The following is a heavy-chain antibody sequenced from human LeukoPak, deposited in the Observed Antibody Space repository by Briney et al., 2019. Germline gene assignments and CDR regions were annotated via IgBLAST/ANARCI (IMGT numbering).Heavy chain of an antibody. Sequence: ALVKVSCKVSGYTLTELSMHWVRQAPGKGLEWMGGFDPEDGETIYAQKFQGRVTMTEDTSTDTAYMELSSLRSEDTAVYYCATLPATGYSSSWYANHLDYWGQGTLVTVSS. V-gene: IGHV1-24*01. CDR1: GYTLTELS. J-gene: IGHJ4*02. CDR3: ATLPATGYSSSWYANHLDY. D-gene: IGHD6-13*01. CDR2: FDPEDGET.